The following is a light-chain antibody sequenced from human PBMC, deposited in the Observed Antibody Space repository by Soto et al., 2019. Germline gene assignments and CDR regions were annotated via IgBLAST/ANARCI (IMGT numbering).Light chain of an antibody. Sequence: EIVLTQSPATLSLSPGERATLSCRVSQSVTSFLAWYQQKPGQAPRLLIYDASNRATGIPARFSGSGPGTDFPLTISSLEPEDFAVYYCQQRSNWPLTFGGGTKVETK. CDR3: QQRSNWPLT. CDR2: DAS. V-gene: IGKV3-11*01. J-gene: IGKJ4*01. CDR1: QSVTSF.